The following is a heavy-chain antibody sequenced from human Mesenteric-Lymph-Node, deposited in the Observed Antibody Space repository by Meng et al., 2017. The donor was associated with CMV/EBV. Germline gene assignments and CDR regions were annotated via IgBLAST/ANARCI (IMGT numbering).Heavy chain of an antibody. Sequence: QVQLVQSGAEVKKPGSSVKVSCKASGGTFSSYTISWVRQAPGQGLEWMGRIIPILGIANSAQKFQGRVTITADKSTSTAYMELSSLSSEDTAVYYCAGGIAAAGSRWFDPWGQGTLVTVSS. CDR2: IIPILGIA. V-gene: IGHV1-69*02. J-gene: IGHJ5*02. CDR1: GGTFSSYT. CDR3: AGGIAAAGSRWFDP. D-gene: IGHD6-13*01.